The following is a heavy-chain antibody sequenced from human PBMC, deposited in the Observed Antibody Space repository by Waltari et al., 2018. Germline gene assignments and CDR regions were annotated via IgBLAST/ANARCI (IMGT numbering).Heavy chain of an antibody. CDR1: GGSFSGYY. CDR2: IDHVGST. D-gene: IGHD2-2*01. V-gene: IGHV4-34*01. Sequence: VQLQQWGAGLLKPSETLSLTCAVYGGSFSGYYWSWIRQPQGQGLEWIGEIDHVGSTNYNTSLKRRVTISGDTSKNPFSLKLSSVTAADTAVYYCARGVVGSNRYYYYYGMDVWGQGTTVTVSS. J-gene: IGHJ6*02. CDR3: ARGVVGSNRYYYYYGMDV.